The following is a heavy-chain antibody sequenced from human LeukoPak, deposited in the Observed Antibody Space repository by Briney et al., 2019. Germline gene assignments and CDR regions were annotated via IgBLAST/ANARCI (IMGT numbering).Heavy chain of an antibody. Sequence: GGSLRLSCAASGFTFDDYAMHWVRQVPGKGMEWVSLISWDGGSIHYADSVKGRFTISRDNAKNSLYLQMNSLRAEDTAVYYCASSSDFWSGSHMDVWGKGTTVTVSS. D-gene: IGHD3-3*01. CDR1: GFTFDDYA. J-gene: IGHJ6*03. CDR2: ISWDGGSI. V-gene: IGHV3-43D*03. CDR3: ASSSDFWSGSHMDV.